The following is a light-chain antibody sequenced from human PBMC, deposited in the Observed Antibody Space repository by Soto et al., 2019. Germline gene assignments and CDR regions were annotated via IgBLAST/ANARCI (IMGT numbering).Light chain of an antibody. J-gene: IGLJ1*01. Sequence: QSALTQPASVSGSPGQSITISCAGTSSDVGSYNLVSWYQNHPGKAPKLMIYEGSKRPSGVSNRFSGSKSGNTASLTISGLQAADEADYFCFPYAGSSTYVFGTGTKVTVL. CDR1: SSDVGSYNL. V-gene: IGLV2-23*01. CDR3: FPYAGSSTYV. CDR2: EGS.